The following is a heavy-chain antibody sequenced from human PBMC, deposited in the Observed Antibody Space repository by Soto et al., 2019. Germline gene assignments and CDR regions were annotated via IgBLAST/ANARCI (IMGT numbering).Heavy chain of an antibody. Sequence: QVQLQQWGAGLLKPSETLSLTCAVYGGSFSGYYWRWIRQPPGKGLEWIGEINHSGSTNYNPSLKSRFTISVDTSKNQFSLKLSSVTAADTAVYYCARAWCSGGSCYRVYFQHWGQGTLVTVAS. CDR2: INHSGST. V-gene: IGHV4-34*01. D-gene: IGHD2-15*01. CDR3: ARAWCSGGSCYRVYFQH. J-gene: IGHJ1*01. CDR1: GGSFSGYY.